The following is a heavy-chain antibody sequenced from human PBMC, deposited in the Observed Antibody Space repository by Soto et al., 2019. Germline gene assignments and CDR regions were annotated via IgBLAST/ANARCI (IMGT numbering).Heavy chain of an antibody. CDR2: ISYDGSNK. J-gene: IGHJ4*02. Sequence: QVQLVESGGGVVQPGRSLRLSCAASGFTFSSYGMHWVRQAPGKGLEWVAVISYDGSNKYYADSVKGRFTISRDNSKNTLYLQMNSLRAEDTAVYYCAKGDGGLFTTPGVLDYWGQGTLVTVSS. D-gene: IGHD1-1*01. CDR1: GFTFSSYG. CDR3: AKGDGGLFTTPGVLDY. V-gene: IGHV3-30*18.